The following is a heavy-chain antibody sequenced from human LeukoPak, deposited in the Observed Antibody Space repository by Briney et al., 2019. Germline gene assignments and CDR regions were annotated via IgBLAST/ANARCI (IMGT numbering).Heavy chain of an antibody. CDR2: ISGSGGDT. CDR3: AKDRSCTNNICHGDFDY. J-gene: IGHJ4*02. Sequence: GRSLRLSCAASGSTFSNYAMSWVRQAPGKGLEWVSGISGSGGDTYYADSVKGRFTISRDNSKNTLYLQMNSLRAEDTAVYYCAKDRSCTNNICHGDFDYWGQGTLVTVSS. V-gene: IGHV3-23*01. D-gene: IGHD2-8*01. CDR1: GSTFSNYA.